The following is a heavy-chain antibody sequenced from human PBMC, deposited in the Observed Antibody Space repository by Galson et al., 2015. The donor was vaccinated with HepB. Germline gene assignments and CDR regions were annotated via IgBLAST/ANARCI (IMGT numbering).Heavy chain of an antibody. CDR3: ARGEYYDSSGYYPFDY. J-gene: IGHJ4*02. D-gene: IGHD3-22*01. CDR2: INPNSGGT. CDR1: GYTFTGYY. Sequence: SVKVSCKASGYTFTGYYMHWVRQAPGQGLEWMGRINPNSGGTNYAQKFQGRVTMTRDTSISTAYMELSRLRSDDTAVYYCARGEYYDSSGYYPFDYWGQGTLVTVSS. V-gene: IGHV1-2*06.